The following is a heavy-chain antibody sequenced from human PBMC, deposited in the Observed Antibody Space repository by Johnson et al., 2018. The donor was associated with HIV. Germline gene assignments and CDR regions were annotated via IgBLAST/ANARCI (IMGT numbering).Heavy chain of an antibody. V-gene: IGHV3-33*06. J-gene: IGHJ3*02. CDR2: IWYDGSNK. Sequence: QVQLVESGGGVVQPGRSLRLSCAASGFTFSSYGIHWVRQAPGKGLEWVAVIWYDGSNKYYADSVKGRFTISRDNSKNTLYLQMNSLRAEDTAVYYCAKDLSSSDLFDAFDIWGQGTMVTVSS. CDR3: AKDLSSSDLFDAFDI. CDR1: GFTFSSYG. D-gene: IGHD6-6*01.